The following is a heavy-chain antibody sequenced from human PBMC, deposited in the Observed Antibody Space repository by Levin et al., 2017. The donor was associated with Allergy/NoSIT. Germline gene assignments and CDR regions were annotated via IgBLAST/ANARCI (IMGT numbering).Heavy chain of an antibody. CDR2: ISWNSGSI. D-gene: IGHD6-19*01. V-gene: IGHV3-9*01. CDR3: AKGGWQWLVRGGWFDP. Sequence: SLKISCAASGFTFDDYAMHWVRQAPGKGLEWVSGISWNSGSIGYADSVKGRFTISRDNAKNSLYLQMNSLRAEDTALYYCAKGGWQWLVRGGWFDPWGQGTLVTVSS. J-gene: IGHJ5*02. CDR1: GFTFDDYA.